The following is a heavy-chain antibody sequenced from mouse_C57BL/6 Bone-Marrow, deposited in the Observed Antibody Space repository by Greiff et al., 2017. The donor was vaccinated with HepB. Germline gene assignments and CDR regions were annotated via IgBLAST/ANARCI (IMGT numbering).Heavy chain of an antibody. Sequence: VQLQQSGPELVKPGASVKISCKASGYSFTGYYMNWVTQSPEKSLEWIGEINPSTGGTTYNQKFKAKATLTVDKSSSTAYMQLKSLTSEDSAVYYCARSAHKEYYAMDYWGQGTSVTVSS. CDR1: GYSFTGYY. V-gene: IGHV1-42*01. J-gene: IGHJ4*01. CDR3: ARSAHKEYYAMDY. CDR2: INPSTGGT.